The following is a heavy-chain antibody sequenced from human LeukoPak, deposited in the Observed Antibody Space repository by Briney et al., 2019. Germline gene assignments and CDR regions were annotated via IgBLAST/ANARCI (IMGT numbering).Heavy chain of an antibody. Sequence: GGSLGLSCAASGFTFSGYGMHWVRQAPGKGLEWVAVISYDGSNKYYADSVKGRFTISRDNSKNTFYLEMNSLSAEDTAVYYCARSRGATGYYWVDYWGQGTLVTVSS. CDR1: GFTFSGYG. V-gene: IGHV3-30*03. CDR2: ISYDGSNK. J-gene: IGHJ4*02. D-gene: IGHD3-22*01. CDR3: ARSRGATGYYWVDY.